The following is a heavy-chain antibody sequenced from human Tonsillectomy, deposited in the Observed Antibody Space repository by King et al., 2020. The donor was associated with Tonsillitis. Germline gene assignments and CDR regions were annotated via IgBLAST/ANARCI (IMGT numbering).Heavy chain of an antibody. CDR2: IKQDGSEE. Sequence: VQLVESGGGLVQPGGSLRLSRAASGVTVSSYWMSWVRQAPGKGVEWLANIKQDGSEEYYVDSVKGRVTISRDNANNSLYLQMNSLRAEDTAVYYCARRMVREGYFDYWGQGTLVTVSS. V-gene: IGHV3-7*01. CDR1: GVTVSSYW. J-gene: IGHJ4*02. D-gene: IGHD3-10*01. CDR3: ARRMVREGYFDY.